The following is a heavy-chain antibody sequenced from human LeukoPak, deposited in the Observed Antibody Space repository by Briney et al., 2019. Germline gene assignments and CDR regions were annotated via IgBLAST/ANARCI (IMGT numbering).Heavy chain of an antibody. D-gene: IGHD5-24*01. Sequence: ASVKVSCKASGYTFTSYYIHWVRQAPGQGLEWMGIINPSGGSTSYAQKFQGRVTVTRDTSTSTVYMELSSLRSEDTAVYYCASRDGYNYGGLGCWGQGTLVTVSS. CDR2: INPSGGST. CDR1: GYTFTSYY. V-gene: IGHV1-46*01. J-gene: IGHJ4*02. CDR3: ASRDGYNYGGLGC.